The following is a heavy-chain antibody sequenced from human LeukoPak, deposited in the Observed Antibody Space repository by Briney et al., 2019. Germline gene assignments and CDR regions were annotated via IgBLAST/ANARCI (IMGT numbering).Heavy chain of an antibody. Sequence: GGSLRLSCAASGFTFSSYAMHWVRQAPGKGLEYVSAISSNGGSTYYANSVKGRFTISRDNSKNTLYLQMGSLRAEDMAVYYCARSWLEYYYYYGMDVWGQGTTVTVSS. CDR2: ISSNGGST. D-gene: IGHD6-19*01. V-gene: IGHV3-64*01. CDR3: ARSWLEYYYYYGMDV. CDR1: GFTFSSYA. J-gene: IGHJ6*02.